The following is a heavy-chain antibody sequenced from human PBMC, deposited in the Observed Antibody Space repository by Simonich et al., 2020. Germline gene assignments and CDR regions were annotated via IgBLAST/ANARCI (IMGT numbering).Heavy chain of an antibody. V-gene: IGHV2-5*02. D-gene: IGHD3-10*01. J-gene: IGHJ3*02. CDR2: IYWDDDK. CDR1: GFSLSTSGVG. CDR3: AHKLSGWFGERDAFDI. Sequence: QITLKESGPTLVKPTQTLTLTCTFSGFSLSTSGVGVGWIRQPPGKALEWHALIYWDDDKRDSPALKSRLTITKDTSKNQVVLTMTNMDPVDTATYYCAHKLSGWFGERDAFDIWGQGTMVTVSS.